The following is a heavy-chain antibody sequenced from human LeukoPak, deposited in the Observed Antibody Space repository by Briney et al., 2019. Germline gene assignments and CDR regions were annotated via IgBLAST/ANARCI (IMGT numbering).Heavy chain of an antibody. CDR2: IYYSGST. D-gene: IGHD3-10*01. V-gene: IGHV4-30-4*08. CDR3: ATQESVDGEYFFDY. J-gene: IGHJ4*02. CDR1: GGSISSGDYY. Sequence: PSQTLSLTCTVSGGSISSGDYYWSWIRQPPGKGLEWIVYIYYSGSTYYNPSLKSRVTISVDTSKNQFSLKLSSVTAADTAVYYCATQESVDGEYFFDYWGQGTLVTVSS.